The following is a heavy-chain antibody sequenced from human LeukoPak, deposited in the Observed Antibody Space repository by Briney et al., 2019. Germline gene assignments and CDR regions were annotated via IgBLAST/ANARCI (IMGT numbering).Heavy chain of an antibody. V-gene: IGHV3-23*01. CDR2: ISVSGIT. D-gene: IGHD2-15*01. J-gene: IGHJ5*02. CDR3: AKGFSVRGRFDP. Sequence: GGSLRLSCVASGLTFSSNSMSWVRQPPGMGLEWVSGISVSGITVYADSVKGRLTIPRDNSKNTLYLQMNNLRAEDTAFYYCAKGFSVRGRFDPWGQGTQVTVSS. CDR1: GLTFSSNS.